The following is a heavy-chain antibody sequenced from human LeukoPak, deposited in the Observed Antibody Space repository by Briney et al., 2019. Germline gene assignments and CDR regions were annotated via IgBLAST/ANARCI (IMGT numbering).Heavy chain of an antibody. J-gene: IGHJ5*02. CDR3: AGTTAAGPLGWFDP. D-gene: IGHD6-13*01. Sequence: SQTLSLTCTVSGGSISSGDYYWSWIRQPPGKGLEWIGYIYYSGSTYYNPSLKSRVTISVDTSKNQFSLKLSSVPAADTAVYYCAGTTAAGPLGWFDPWGQGTLVTVSS. V-gene: IGHV4-30-4*08. CDR1: GGSISSGDYY. CDR2: IYYSGST.